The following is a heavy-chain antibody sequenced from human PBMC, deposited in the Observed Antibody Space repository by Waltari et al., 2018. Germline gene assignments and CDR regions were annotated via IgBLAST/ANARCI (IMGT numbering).Heavy chain of an antibody. Sequence: QVQLVQSGAEVKKPGASVKVSCKASGYTFTGYYMHWVRQAPGQGLEWMGRINPNRGGTNYAQKFQGRVTMTRDTSISTAYMELSRLRSDDTAVYYCAREFAQGGFDPWGQGTLVTVSS. V-gene: IGHV1-2*06. CDR2: INPNRGGT. CDR3: AREFAQGGFDP. CDR1: GYTFTGYY. J-gene: IGHJ5*02.